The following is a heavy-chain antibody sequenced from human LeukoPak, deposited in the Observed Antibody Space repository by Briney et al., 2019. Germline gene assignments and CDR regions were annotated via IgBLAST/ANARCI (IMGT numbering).Heavy chain of an antibody. Sequence: GGSLRLSCAASGFTFASYAMTWVRQAPGKGLEWVSAISGSGDSIYYADSVKGRFTVSRDNSKSTLYLQMNSLRAEDTAIYYCAKNAGSGGPYYDYWGQGTLVTVSS. CDR1: GFTFASYA. CDR3: AKNAGSGGPYYDY. D-gene: IGHD3-10*01. CDR2: ISGSGDSI. J-gene: IGHJ4*02. V-gene: IGHV3-23*01.